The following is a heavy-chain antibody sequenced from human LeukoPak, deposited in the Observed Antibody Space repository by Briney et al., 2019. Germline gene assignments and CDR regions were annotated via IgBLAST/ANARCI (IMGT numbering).Heavy chain of an antibody. D-gene: IGHD6-19*01. Sequence: GESLKISCKSSGYSFTIYWIGWVRQMPGKGLEWMGIIYPGDSDTRYSPSFQGQVSISVDKSISTAYLQWSSLKASDTAMYYCARRGSGWYVDYWGQGTLVTVSS. CDR1: GYSFTIYW. V-gene: IGHV5-51*01. J-gene: IGHJ4*02. CDR2: IYPGDSDT. CDR3: ARRGSGWYVDY.